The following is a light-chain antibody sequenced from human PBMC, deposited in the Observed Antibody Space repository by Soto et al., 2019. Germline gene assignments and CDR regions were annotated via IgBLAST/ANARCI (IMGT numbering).Light chain of an antibody. V-gene: IGKV3-20*01. CDR1: QPVSSNY. CDR3: QQYGASPQT. Sequence: EIVLTQSPATLSVSPGERATLSCRASQPVSSNYLAWYQQKPGQAPRLLIYGASSRATDIPDRFSGSGSGTDFTLTISRLEPDDFAVYYCQQYGASPQTFGQGTNVDIK. CDR2: GAS. J-gene: IGKJ1*01.